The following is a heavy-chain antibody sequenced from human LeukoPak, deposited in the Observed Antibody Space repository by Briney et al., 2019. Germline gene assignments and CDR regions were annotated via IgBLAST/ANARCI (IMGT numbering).Heavy chain of an antibody. CDR1: GFTFSNAW. Sequence: GGSLRLSCAASGFTFSNAWMSWVRQAPGKGLEWVGRIKSKTDGGTTDYAAPVKGRFTISRDDSKNTLYLQMNSLRAKDTAVYYCAKESHSSGDWGYFQHWGQGTLVAVSS. J-gene: IGHJ1*01. CDR2: IKSKTDGGTT. D-gene: IGHD2-21*02. V-gene: IGHV3-15*01. CDR3: AKESHSSGDWGYFQH.